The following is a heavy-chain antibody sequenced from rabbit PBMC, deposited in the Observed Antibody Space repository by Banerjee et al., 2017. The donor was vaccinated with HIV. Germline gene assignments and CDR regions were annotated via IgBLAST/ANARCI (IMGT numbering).Heavy chain of an antibody. D-gene: IGHD1-1*01. J-gene: IGHJ6*01. V-gene: IGHV1S40*01. CDR3: ARDTSSSFSSYGMDL. Sequence: QSLEESGGGLVQPEGSLALTCKASGFSFSSSDYICWVRQAPGKGLEWISCIAGSSSGFTYSASWAKGRFTISKTSSTMVTLQMTSLTAADTATYFCARDTSSSFSSYGMDLWGPGTLVTVS. CDR1: GFSFSSSDY. CDR2: IAGSSSGFT.